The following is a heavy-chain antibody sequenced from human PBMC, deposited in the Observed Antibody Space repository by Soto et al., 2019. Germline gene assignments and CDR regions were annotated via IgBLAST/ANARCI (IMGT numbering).Heavy chain of an antibody. CDR3: ARGQSSYYDFWSGYAPGFDY. V-gene: IGHV3-33*01. D-gene: IGHD3-3*01. J-gene: IGHJ4*02. CDR2: IWYDGSNK. Sequence: HPGGSLRLSCAASGFTFSSYGMHWVRQAPGKGLEWVAVIWYDGSNKYYADSVKGRFTISRDNSKNTLYLQMNSLRAEDTAVYYCARGQSSYYDFWSGYAPGFDYWGQGTLVTV. CDR1: GFTFSSYG.